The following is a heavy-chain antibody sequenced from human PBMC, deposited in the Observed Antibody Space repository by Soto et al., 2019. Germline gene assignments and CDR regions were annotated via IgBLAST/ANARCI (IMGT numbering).Heavy chain of an antibody. J-gene: IGHJ4*02. CDR2: ISGSGGST. CDR1: GLTFSSYA. V-gene: IGHV3-23*01. D-gene: IGHD6-13*01. Sequence: EVQLLESGGGLVQPGGSLRLSCAASGLTFSSYAMSWVRQAPGKGLEWVSAISGSGGSTYYADSVKGRFTISRDNSKNTLYLQMNSLRAEDTAVYYCAKPQLLPYSSSWYFDYWGQGTLVTVSS. CDR3: AKPQLLPYSSSWYFDY.